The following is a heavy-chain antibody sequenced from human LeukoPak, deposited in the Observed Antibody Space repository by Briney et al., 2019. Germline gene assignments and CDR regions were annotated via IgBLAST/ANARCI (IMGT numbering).Heavy chain of an antibody. J-gene: IGHJ4*02. CDR3: ARLEGQGIQKRGRTDGYAYAHFDH. CDR2: IYDTGTT. Sequence: KSSETLSLTCSVSGASISDSGYYWGRVPQPRGEVVGSIGIIYDTGTTYYTPSLKSRVTISVDTSKDQFSLKLSSMTAADTAVYYCARLEGQGIQKRGRTDGYAYAHFDHWGQGTLVTVSS. CDR1: GASISDSGYY. D-gene: IGHD5-24*01. V-gene: IGHV4-39*01.